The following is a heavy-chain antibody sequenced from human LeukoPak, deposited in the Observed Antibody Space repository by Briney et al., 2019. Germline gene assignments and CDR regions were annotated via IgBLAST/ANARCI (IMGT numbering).Heavy chain of an antibody. Sequence: PGGSLRLSCAASGFTFSSYAMHWVRQAPGKGLEWVAVIWYDGSNKYYADSVKGRFTISRDNSKNTLYLQMNSLRADDTAVYHCARDGKWLVEGYYYYGMDVWGQGTTVTVSS. J-gene: IGHJ6*02. V-gene: IGHV3-33*08. D-gene: IGHD6-19*01. CDR2: IWYDGSNK. CDR3: ARDGKWLVEGYYYYGMDV. CDR1: GFTFSSYA.